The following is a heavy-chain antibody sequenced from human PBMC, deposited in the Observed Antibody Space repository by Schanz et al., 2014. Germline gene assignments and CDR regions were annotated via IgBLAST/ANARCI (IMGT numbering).Heavy chain of an antibody. CDR3: ARDKGGYYPFDY. Sequence: EVQLVESGGGLVQPGGSLRLSCAASGFTFSKYGMHWVRQAPGKGLEWVANIKQDESERSYVDSVKGRFTISRDNAKNSLYLQMNSLRAEDTAVYYCARDKGGYYPFDYWGQGTLVTVSS. CDR1: GFTFSKYG. V-gene: IGHV3-7*01. CDR2: IKQDESER. J-gene: IGHJ4*02. D-gene: IGHD3-3*01.